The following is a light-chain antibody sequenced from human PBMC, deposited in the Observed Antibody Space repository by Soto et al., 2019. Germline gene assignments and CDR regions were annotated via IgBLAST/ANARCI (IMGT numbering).Light chain of an antibody. CDR1: SGDVGNYDL. CDR2: EVS. CDR3: CSYAGNGAWV. V-gene: IGLV2-23*02. J-gene: IGLJ3*02. Sequence: QSALTQPASVSGSPGQSITISCSGSSGDVGNYDLVSWYQRIPGKAPQLMIFEVSRRPSRVSDRFSGSKSGNTASLTISGLQAEDEGDFYCCSYAGNGAWVFGGGTKVTVL.